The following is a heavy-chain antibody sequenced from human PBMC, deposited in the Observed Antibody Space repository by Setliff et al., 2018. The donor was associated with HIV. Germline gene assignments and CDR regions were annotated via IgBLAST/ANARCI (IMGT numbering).Heavy chain of an antibody. CDR1: GYSFTNYD. CDR3: ARAAEVFDY. J-gene: IGHJ4*02. CDR2: MNTNTGNT. D-gene: IGHD2-2*01. V-gene: IGHV1-8*02. Sequence: GASVKVSCKASGYSFTNYDINWVRQATGQGLEWMGWMNTNTGNTGYAQKFQGRVTLTRNTSIGTAYMEVSSLGSDDTAVYYCARAAEVFDYWGQGTLVTVSS.